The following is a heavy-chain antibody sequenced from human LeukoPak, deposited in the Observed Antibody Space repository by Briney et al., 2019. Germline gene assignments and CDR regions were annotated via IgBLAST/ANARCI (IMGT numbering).Heavy chain of an antibody. Sequence: GGSLRLSCAASGFTFSSYGMHWVRQAPGKGLEWVAFIRYDGSNKYYADSVKGRFTISRDNSKNTLYLQMNSLRAEDTAVYYCARDESGYYPTYFDYWGQGTLVTVSS. V-gene: IGHV3-30*02. CDR3: ARDESGYYPTYFDY. CDR2: IRYDGSNK. D-gene: IGHD3-3*01. CDR1: GFTFSSYG. J-gene: IGHJ4*02.